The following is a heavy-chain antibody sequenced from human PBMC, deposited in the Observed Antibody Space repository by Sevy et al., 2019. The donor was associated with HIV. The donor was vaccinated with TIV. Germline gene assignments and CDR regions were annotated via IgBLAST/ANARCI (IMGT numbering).Heavy chain of an antibody. CDR2: IYTSGST. J-gene: IGHJ3*02. V-gene: IGHV4-4*07. Sequence: SETLSLTCTVSGGSISSYYWSWIRQPAGKGLEWIGRIYTSGSTNYNPSLKSRVTMSVDTSKNQFSLKLSSVTAADTAVYYCATEKSGYTNDAFDIRGQGTMVTVSS. CDR3: ATEKSGYTNDAFDI. CDR1: GGSISSYY. D-gene: IGHD3-3*01.